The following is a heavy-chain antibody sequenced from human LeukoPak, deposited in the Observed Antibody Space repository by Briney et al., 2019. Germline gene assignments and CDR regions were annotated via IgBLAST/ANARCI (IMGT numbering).Heavy chain of an antibody. CDR2: ISSSSSYI. V-gene: IGHV3-21*01. J-gene: IGHJ4*02. Sequence: GGSLRLSCAASGFTSSSYSMNWVRQAPGKGLEWVSSISSSSSYIYYADSVKGRFTISRDNAKNSLYLQMNSLRAEDAAVYYCARSLGGYSGYDSQYYFDYWGQGTLVTVSS. CDR1: GFTSSSYS. D-gene: IGHD5-12*01. CDR3: ARSLGGYSGYDSQYYFDY.